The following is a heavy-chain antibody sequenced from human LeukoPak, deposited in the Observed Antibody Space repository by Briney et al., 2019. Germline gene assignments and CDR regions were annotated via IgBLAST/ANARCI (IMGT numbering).Heavy chain of an antibody. CDR3: ARGFAYYDFWSGYYPQYNWFDP. V-gene: IGHV1-8*01. Sequence: ASVKVSCKASGYTFTSYDINWVRQATGQGLEWMGWMNPNSGNTGYAQKFQGRVTMTRNTSISTAYMELSSLRSEDTAVYYCARGFAYYDFWSGYYPQYNWFDPWGQGTLVTVS. J-gene: IGHJ5*02. CDR2: MNPNSGNT. D-gene: IGHD3-3*01. CDR1: GYTFTSYD.